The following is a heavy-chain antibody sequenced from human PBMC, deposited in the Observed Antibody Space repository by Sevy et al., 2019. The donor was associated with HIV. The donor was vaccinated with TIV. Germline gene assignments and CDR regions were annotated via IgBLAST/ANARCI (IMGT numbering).Heavy chain of an antibody. Sequence: GGSLRLSCAASGFTFSSYGMHWVRQAPGKGLEWVAVISYDGSNKYYADSVKGRFTISKDNSKNTLYLQMNRLGAEETVEYYCAEGDYDLWGGFYGMDVWGQGTTVTVSS. CDR1: GFTFSSYG. V-gene: IGHV3-30*18. J-gene: IGHJ6*02. CDR3: AEGDYDLWGGFYGMDV. CDR2: ISYDGSNK. D-gene: IGHD3-3*01.